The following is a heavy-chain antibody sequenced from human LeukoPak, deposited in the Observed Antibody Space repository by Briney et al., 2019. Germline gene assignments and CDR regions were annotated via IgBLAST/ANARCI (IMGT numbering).Heavy chain of an antibody. D-gene: IGHD2-2*01. V-gene: IGHV4-61*01. J-gene: IGHJ4*02. CDR1: GYSISSGYY. Sequence: SETLSLTCTVSGYSISSGYYWGWIRQPPGKGLEWVGYIYYSGSTNYNPSLKSRVTISVDTSKNQFSLKLSSVTAADTAVYFCARVAHCSSSPCYQGIFDYWGQGTLVTVSS. CDR3: ARVAHCSSSPCYQGIFDY. CDR2: IYYSGST.